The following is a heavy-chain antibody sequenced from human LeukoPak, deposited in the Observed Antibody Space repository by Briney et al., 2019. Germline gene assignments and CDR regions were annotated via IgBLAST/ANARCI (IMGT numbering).Heavy chain of an antibody. J-gene: IGHJ6*02. CDR2: MNPNSGNT. CDR3: ARGFTGGILTGFFYYYYGMDV. D-gene: IGHD3-9*01. Sequence: ASVKVSCKASEYTFTTYDINWVRQASGQGLEWMGWMNPNSGNTGYAQKFQGRVTMTRNTSISTAYMELSSLRSEDTAVYYCARGFTGGILTGFFYYYYGMDVWGQGTTVTVSS. V-gene: IGHV1-8*01. CDR1: EYTFTTYD.